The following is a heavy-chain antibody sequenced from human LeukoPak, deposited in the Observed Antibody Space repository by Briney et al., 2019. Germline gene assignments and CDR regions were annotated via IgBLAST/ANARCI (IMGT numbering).Heavy chain of an antibody. CDR2: INHSGST. J-gene: IGHJ4*02. CDR3: ARWRDHSSGWPSHPMIDY. D-gene: IGHD6-19*01. Sequence: SETLSLTCAVYGGSFSGYYWSWIRQPPGKGLEWIGEINHSGSTNYNPSLKSRVTISVDTSKNQFSLKLSSVTAADTAVYYCARWRDHSSGWPSHPMIDYWGQGTLVTVSS. V-gene: IGHV4-34*01. CDR1: GGSFSGYY.